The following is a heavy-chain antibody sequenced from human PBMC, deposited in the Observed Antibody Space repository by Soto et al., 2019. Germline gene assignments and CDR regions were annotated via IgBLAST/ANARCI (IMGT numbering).Heavy chain of an antibody. CDR2: SYYSGST. Sequence: LSLTCAVSGVSLSPHYWNWIRQPPGKGLEWIGYSYYSGSTTYNHALKSRVTISVDTSKNQFSLNLRSVTAADTAVYYCARGSYYGSGENWGQGTLVTVSS. V-gene: IGHV4-59*11. D-gene: IGHD3-10*01. CDR1: GVSLSPHY. CDR3: ARGSYYGSGEN. J-gene: IGHJ4*02.